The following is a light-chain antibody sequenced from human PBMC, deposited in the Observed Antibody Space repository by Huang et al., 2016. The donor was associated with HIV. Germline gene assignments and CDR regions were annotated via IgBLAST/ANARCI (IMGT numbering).Light chain of an antibody. J-gene: IGKJ2*01. CDR3: MQTLQTPYT. CDR2: LAS. V-gene: IGKV2-28*01. Sequence: DFVMTQSPLSLPVTPGGPASISCRSSQSLLHNNGYSYVDWYVQKPGQSPQLLIYLASNRAPGVPDRFSGSGAGVDFALKISRVEAEDVGVYYCMQTLQTPYTFGQGTKLEIK. CDR1: QSLLHNNGYSY.